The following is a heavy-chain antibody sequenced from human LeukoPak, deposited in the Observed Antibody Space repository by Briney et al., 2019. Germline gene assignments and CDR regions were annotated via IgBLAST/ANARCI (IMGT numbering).Heavy chain of an antibody. J-gene: IGHJ6*03. CDR1: GGSFSGYY. Sequence: ASETLSLTCAVYGGSFSGYYWSWIRQPPGKGLEWIGEINHSGSTNYNPSLKSRVTISVDTSKNQFSLKLSSVTAADTAVYYCGRSRSGRYYYYYYYMDVWGKGTTVTVSS. CDR3: GRSRSGRYYYYYYYMDV. D-gene: IGHD3-10*01. V-gene: IGHV4-34*01. CDR2: INHSGST.